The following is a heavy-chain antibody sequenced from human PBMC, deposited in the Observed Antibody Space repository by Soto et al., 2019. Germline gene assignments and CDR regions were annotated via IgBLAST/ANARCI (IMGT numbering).Heavy chain of an antibody. V-gene: IGHV1-69*06. J-gene: IGHJ6*02. Sequence: QVQLVQSGAEVKRPGSSVKVSCKASGGTFNSYAVSWVQQAPGQGLEWIGGIIPMFGTTNYAQKFQGRVTITADKSTSTAYMELSSLKSEDMAIFYCARARSNYAFNYALDVWGQGTAVIVSS. CDR3: ARARSNYAFNYALDV. D-gene: IGHD1-26*01. CDR2: IIPMFGTT. CDR1: GGTFNSYA.